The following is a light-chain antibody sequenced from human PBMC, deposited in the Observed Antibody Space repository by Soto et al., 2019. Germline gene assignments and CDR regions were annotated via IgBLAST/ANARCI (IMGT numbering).Light chain of an antibody. CDR3: LLLYSDTPRV. CDR1: TGAVTRTHY. J-gene: IGLJ1*01. Sequence: QTVVTQEPSLTVSPGGTVTLTCGSSTGAVTRTHYPYWFQQKPGQAPRTLIYDTDNRYSWTPARFSGSLLGGQAPLTLSGAPDEDEAYYYCLLLYSDTPRVFGAGTKITVL. CDR2: DTD. V-gene: IGLV7-46*01.